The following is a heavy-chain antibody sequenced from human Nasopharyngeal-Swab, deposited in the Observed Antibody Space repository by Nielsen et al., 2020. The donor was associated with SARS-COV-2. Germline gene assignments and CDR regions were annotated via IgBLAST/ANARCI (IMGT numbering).Heavy chain of an antibody. Sequence: SGPTLVKPTQTLTLTCTFSGFSLSTNEVSVGWIRQPPGKALEWLALIYWDDDKRYSPSLKSRLTITKDTSKNQVVLTMTNMDPVDTATYYCARNRGMRSGLYYCGQGTLVTVSS. V-gene: IGHV2-5*02. CDR3: ARNRGMRSGLYY. CDR1: GFSLSTNEVS. J-gene: IGHJ4*02. D-gene: IGHD2-8*01. CDR2: IYWDDDK.